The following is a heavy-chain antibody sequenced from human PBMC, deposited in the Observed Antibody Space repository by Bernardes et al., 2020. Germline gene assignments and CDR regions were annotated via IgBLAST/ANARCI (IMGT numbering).Heavy chain of an antibody. CDR3: ARDVGPSDDYDILTRDYLKAPDAFDI. J-gene: IGHJ3*02. V-gene: IGHV3-48*03. CDR1: GFTFSSSE. D-gene: IGHD3-9*01. Sequence: GGSLFLSCAASGFTFSSSEMNWVRQAPGQGLEWVSYISGSGSTIYYADSVKGRFTISRDNAKNSLYLQMNSLRAEDTAVYYCARDVGPSDDYDILTRDYLKAPDAFDIWGQGTMVTVSS. CDR2: ISGSGSTI.